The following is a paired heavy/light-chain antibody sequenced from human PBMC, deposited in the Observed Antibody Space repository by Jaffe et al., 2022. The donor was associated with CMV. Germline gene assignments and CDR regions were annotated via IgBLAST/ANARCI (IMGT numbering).Light chain of an antibody. Sequence: DIQMTQSPSSLSASVGDRVTITCRASQSINDFLNWYQQRPGKAPKLLIYTTFNLQSGVPSRFSGSGSGTDFTLTISSLQPEDFATYYCQQSYSIPRTFGQGTKVEIK. V-gene: IGKV1-39*01. J-gene: IGKJ1*01. CDR3: QQSYSIPRT. CDR1: QSINDF. CDR2: TTF.
Heavy chain of an antibody. CDR1: GGSISDYY. CDR2: IYVSGRT. Sequence: QVQLQESGPGLVKPSETLSLTCSVSGGSISDYYWSWIRQPAGKGLEWIGRIYVSGRTNYNPSLNTRVTMSLDTSKNQFSLKLSYVTAADTAVYYCVRGPYCGGDCYSAYYYGLDVWGQGTTVTVSS. D-gene: IGHD2-21*02. CDR3: VRGPYCGGDCYSAYYYGLDV. V-gene: IGHV4-4*07. J-gene: IGHJ6*02.